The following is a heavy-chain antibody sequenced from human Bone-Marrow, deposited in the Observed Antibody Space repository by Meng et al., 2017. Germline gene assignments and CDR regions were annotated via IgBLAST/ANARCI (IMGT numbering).Heavy chain of an antibody. J-gene: IGHJ4*02. CDR3: TISRGYKYSSPSGGYYFDY. Sequence: GESLKISCTASGFTFGDYAMSWVRQAPGKGLEWVGFIRSKAYGGTTEYAASVKGRFTISRDDSKSIAYLQMNSLKTEDTAVYYCTISRGYKYSSPSGGYYFDYWGQGTLDTVSS. D-gene: IGHD6-6*01. V-gene: IGHV3-49*04. CDR1: GFTFGDYA. CDR2: IRSKAYGGTT.